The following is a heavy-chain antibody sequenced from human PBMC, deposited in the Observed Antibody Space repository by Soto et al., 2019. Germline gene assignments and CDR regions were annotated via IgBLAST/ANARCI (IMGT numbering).Heavy chain of an antibody. V-gene: IGHV1-18*01. D-gene: IGHD2-21*01. J-gene: IGHJ5*02. CDR3: TRDPHELRNSYFSDP. CDR2: ISAYNGQT. Sequence: ASVKVSCKASGYPFDTYGINWVRQAPGQRPEWMGWISAYNGQTDYAQNFQGRVTMATDTSTNTAYMELRNLRSDDTAVYYCTRDPHELRNSYFSDPWGPGTLVTVSS. CDR1: GYPFDTYG.